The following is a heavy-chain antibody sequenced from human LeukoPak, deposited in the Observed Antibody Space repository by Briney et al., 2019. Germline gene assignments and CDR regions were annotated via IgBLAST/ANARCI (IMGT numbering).Heavy chain of an antibody. D-gene: IGHD4-17*01. V-gene: IGHV3-48*03. Sequence: AGGSLRLSCAASGFTFSSYEMNWVRQAPGKGLEWVSYISSSGSTIYYADSVKGRFTISRDNAKNSLYLQMNSLRAEDTAVYYCARDLVTTLHHRAFDIWGQGTMATVSS. CDR1: GFTFSSYE. CDR2: ISSSGSTI. CDR3: ARDLVTTLHHRAFDI. J-gene: IGHJ3*02.